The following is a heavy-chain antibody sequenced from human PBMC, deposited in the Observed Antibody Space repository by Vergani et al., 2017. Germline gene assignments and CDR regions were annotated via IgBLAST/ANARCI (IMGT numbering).Heavy chain of an antibody. CDR3: ARDLRLLYNRFDP. V-gene: IGHV3-33*01. CDR1: GFTFNQYG. Sequence: QVQLVESGGGVVQPGRSLRLSCAASGFTFNQYGMHWVRRAPGKELEWVAVTWYDGNNKQYADSVKGRFTISRDNSKSTMYLQMNSLRDEDTGVYYCARDLRLLYNRFDPWGQGTLVTVSS. J-gene: IGHJ5*02. D-gene: IGHD1-14*01. CDR2: TWYDGNNK.